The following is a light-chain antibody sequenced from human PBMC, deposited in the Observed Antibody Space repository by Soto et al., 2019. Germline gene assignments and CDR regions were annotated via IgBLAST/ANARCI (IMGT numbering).Light chain of an antibody. CDR2: DVS. CDR3: SSFTTSSTFV. Sequence: QSVLTQPASVSGSPGQSITISCTGTSSDVGGYNYVFWFQQHPGKVPKLIIYDVSNWPSGVSDRFSGSKSGNTASLTISGLHPEDEADYYCSSFTTSSTFVFGTGTKVTVL. CDR1: SSDVGGYNY. V-gene: IGLV2-14*03. J-gene: IGLJ1*01.